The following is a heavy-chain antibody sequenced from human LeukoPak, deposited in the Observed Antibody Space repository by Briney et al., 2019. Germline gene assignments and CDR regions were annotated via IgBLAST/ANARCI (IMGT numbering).Heavy chain of an antibody. D-gene: IGHD3-9*01. Sequence: PGGSLRLSCAASGFTFSSYAMHWVRQAPGKGLEWVAVISYDGSNKYYADSVKGRFTISRDNSKNTLYLQMNSLRAEDTAVYYCARVYYDISTGYYNQVFGYWGQGTLVTVSS. CDR2: ISYDGSNK. CDR3: ARVYYDISTGYYNQVFGY. V-gene: IGHV3-30*04. CDR1: GFTFSSYA. J-gene: IGHJ4*02.